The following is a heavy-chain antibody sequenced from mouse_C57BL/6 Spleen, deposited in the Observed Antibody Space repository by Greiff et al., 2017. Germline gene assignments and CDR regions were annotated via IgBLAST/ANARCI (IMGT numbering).Heavy chain of an antibody. D-gene: IGHD2-10*01. CDR3: ARGAYYGNYEGSYAMDY. CDR2: ISYDGSN. Sequence: EVHLVESGPGLVKPSQSLSLTCSVTGYSITSGYYWNWIRQFPGNKLEWMGYISYDGSNNYNPSLKNRISITRDTSKNQFFLKLNSVTTEDTATYYCARGAYYGNYEGSYAMDYWGQGTSVTVSS. V-gene: IGHV3-6*01. J-gene: IGHJ4*01. CDR1: GYSITSGYY.